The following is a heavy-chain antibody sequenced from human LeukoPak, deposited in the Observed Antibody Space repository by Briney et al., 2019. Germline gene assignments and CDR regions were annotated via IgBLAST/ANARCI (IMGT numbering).Heavy chain of an antibody. D-gene: IGHD3-3*01. CDR2: IYYSGST. J-gene: IGHJ5*02. V-gene: IGHV4-61*01. Sequence: SETLSLTCTVSGGSVSSGSCYWSWIRQPPGKGLEWIGYIYYSGSTNYNPSLKSRVTISVDTSKNQFSLKLSSVTAADTAVYYCARVVGRAVRYYDFWSGRSAWGQGTLVTVSS. CDR1: GGSVSSGSCY. CDR3: ARVVGRAVRYYDFWSGRSA.